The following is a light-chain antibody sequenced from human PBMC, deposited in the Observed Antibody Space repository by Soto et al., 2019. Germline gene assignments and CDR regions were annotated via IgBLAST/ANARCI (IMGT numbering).Light chain of an antibody. CDR2: WAS. CDR1: QTVLYTSNNKNY. J-gene: IGKJ4*01. Sequence: DIVMTQSPDSLAVSLGERATINCKSSQTVLYTSNNKNYLAWYQQRPGQPPKLLIYWASTRESGVPDRFGGGGAGADFTLTINSLQAEDVATYYCQQYFSAPLTFGGGTKVDIK. V-gene: IGKV4-1*01. CDR3: QQYFSAPLT.